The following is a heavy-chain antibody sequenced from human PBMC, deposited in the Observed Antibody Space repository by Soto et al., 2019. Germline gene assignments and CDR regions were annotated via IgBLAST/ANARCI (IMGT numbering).Heavy chain of an antibody. D-gene: IGHD6-13*01. CDR1: GFTFSSYW. V-gene: IGHV3-74*01. J-gene: IGHJ6*02. CDR2: INSDGSST. Sequence: GGSPRLSCAASGFTFSSYWMHWVPQAPGKGLVWVSRINSDGSSTSYADSVKGRFTISRDNAKNTLYLQMNSLRAEDTAVYYCASDPSRSYYYYGMDVWGQGTTATVSS. CDR3: ASDPSRSYYYYGMDV.